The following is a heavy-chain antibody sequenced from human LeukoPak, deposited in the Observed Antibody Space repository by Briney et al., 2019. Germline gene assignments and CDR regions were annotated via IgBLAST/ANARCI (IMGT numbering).Heavy chain of an antibody. CDR1: GFTFTNSA. CDR2: IVVGSGNT. D-gene: IGHD6-19*01. V-gene: IGHV1-58*01. CDR3: AAGGEKYSSGWYDY. J-gene: IGHJ4*02. Sequence: VASVKVSCKASGFTFTNSAVQWVRQARGQRLEWIGWIVVGSGNTNYAQKFQERVTITRDMSTSTAYMELSSLRSEDTAVYYCAAGGEKYSSGWYDYWGQGTLVTVSS.